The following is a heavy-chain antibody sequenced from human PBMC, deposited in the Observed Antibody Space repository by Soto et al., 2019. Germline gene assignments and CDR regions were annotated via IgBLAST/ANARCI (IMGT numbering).Heavy chain of an antibody. CDR3: ARTLRSGNSGYAFDI. D-gene: IGHD3-3*01. CDR2: ISSGGST. V-gene: IGHV3-66*01. CDR1: GFNVSSNY. Sequence: EVQLVESGGGLVQPGGSLRLSCAASGFNVSSNYMTWVRQAPGKGLEWVSLISSGGSTYYADSVKGRFTISRDNSKNTLYLQMSSLRAEDTAVYYCARTLRSGNSGYAFDIWGQGTMVTVSS. J-gene: IGHJ3*02.